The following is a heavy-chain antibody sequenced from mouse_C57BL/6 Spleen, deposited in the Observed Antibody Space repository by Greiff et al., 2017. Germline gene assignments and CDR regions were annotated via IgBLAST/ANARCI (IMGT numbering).Heavy chain of an antibody. V-gene: IGHV5-9-1*02. CDR1: GFTFSSYA. D-gene: IGHD2-1*01. CDR3: TRDGNPFAY. CDR2: ISSGGDYI. Sequence: EVNVVESGEGLVKPGGSLKLSCAASGFTFSSYAMSWVRQTPEKRLEWVAYISSGGDYIYYADTVKGRFTISRDNARNTLYLQMSSLKSEDTAMYYCTRDGNPFAYWGQGTLVTVSA. J-gene: IGHJ3*01.